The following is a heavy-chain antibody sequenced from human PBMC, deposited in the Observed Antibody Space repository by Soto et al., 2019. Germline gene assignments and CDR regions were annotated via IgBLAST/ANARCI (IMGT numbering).Heavy chain of an antibody. CDR2: IYYSGST. CDR1: GGSISSGGYA. CDR3: ARLVVVPAAIDRWFDP. D-gene: IGHD2-2*01. J-gene: IGHJ5*02. Sequence: SETLSLTCAVSGGSISSGGYAWNWIRQPPGKGLEWIGYIYYSGSTNYNPSLKSRVTISVDTSKNQFSLKLSSVTAADTAVYYCARLVVVPAAIDRWFDPWGQGTLVTVSS. V-gene: IGHV4-30-4*07.